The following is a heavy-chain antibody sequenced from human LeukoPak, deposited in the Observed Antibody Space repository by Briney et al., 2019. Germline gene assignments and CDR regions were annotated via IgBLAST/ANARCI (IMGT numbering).Heavy chain of an antibody. Sequence: GGSLRLSCAASGFTFTGYSMSWVRQAPGKGLVWVSRINSDGSSTSYADSVKGRFTISRDNAKNTLYLQMNSLRAEDTAVYYCARDRGYYDSSGYYSYGMDVWGQGTTVTVSS. CDR1: GFTFTGYS. D-gene: IGHD3-22*01. CDR2: INSDGSST. J-gene: IGHJ6*02. CDR3: ARDRGYYDSSGYYSYGMDV. V-gene: IGHV3-74*01.